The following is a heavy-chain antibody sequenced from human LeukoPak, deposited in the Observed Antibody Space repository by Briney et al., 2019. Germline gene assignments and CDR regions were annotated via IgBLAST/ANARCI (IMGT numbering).Heavy chain of an antibody. CDR2: INQDESVK. Sequence: QTGGSLRLSCAASGFTFSNYWMSWVRQAPGKGLEWAANINQDESVKYYVDSLKGRFTVSRDNAKNSLYLQMNSLRAEDTAVYYCARLDGYNYDYWGQGTLVTVSS. J-gene: IGHJ4*02. CDR3: ARLDGYNYDY. D-gene: IGHD5-24*01. CDR1: GFTFSNYW. V-gene: IGHV3-7*01.